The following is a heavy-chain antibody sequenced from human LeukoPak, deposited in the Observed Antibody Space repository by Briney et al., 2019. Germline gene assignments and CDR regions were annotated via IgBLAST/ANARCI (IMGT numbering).Heavy chain of an antibody. CDR1: GFTFSSYA. CDR2: ISYDGSNK. D-gene: IGHD5-12*01. Sequence: PGRSLRLSCAASGFTFSSYAMHWVRQAPGKGLEWVAVISYDGSNKYYADSVKGRFTISRDNSKNTLYLQMNSLRAEDTAVYYCAREGGYDSAPDYWGQGTPVTVSS. V-gene: IGHV3-30*04. J-gene: IGHJ4*02. CDR3: AREGGYDSAPDY.